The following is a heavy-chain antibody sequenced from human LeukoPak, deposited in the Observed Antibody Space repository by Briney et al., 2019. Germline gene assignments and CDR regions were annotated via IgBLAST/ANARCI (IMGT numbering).Heavy chain of an antibody. CDR2: INPNSGGT. Sequence: ASVKVSCKASGYTFTGYYMHWVRQAPGQGLEWMGWINPNSGGTNYAQKFQGRVTMTRDTSISTAYMELSRLRSDDTAVYYCARSRAYVWGSYRANWFDPWGQGTLVTVSS. CDR1: GYTFTGYY. D-gene: IGHD3-16*02. J-gene: IGHJ5*02. CDR3: ARSRAYVWGSYRANWFDP. V-gene: IGHV1-2*02.